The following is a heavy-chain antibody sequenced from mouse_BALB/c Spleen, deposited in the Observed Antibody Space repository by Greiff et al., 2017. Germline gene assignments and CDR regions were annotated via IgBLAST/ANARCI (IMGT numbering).Heavy chain of an antibody. CDR1: GFSLTGYG. V-gene: IGHV2-6-7*01. J-gene: IGHJ4*01. CDR2: IWGDGST. CDR3: ARGDGYHGMDY. Sequence: VQLKESGPGLVAPSQSLSITCTVSGFSLTGYGVNWVRQPPGKGLEWLGMIWGDGSTDYNSALKSRLSISKDNSKSQVFLKMNSLQTDDTARYYCARGDGYHGMDYWGQGTSVTVSS. D-gene: IGHD2-3*01.